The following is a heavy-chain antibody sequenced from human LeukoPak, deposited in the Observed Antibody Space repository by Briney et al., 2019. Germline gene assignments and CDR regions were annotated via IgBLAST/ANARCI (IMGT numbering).Heavy chain of an antibody. J-gene: IGHJ6*03. CDR2: IYTSGST. Sequence: SETLSLTCTVSGGSISSYYWSWIRQPPGKGLEWIGYIYTSGSTNYNPSLKSRVTISVDTAKNQFSLKLSSVTAADTAVYYCARLHGDYTYYYYYYMDVWGKGTTVTVSS. D-gene: IGHD4-17*01. V-gene: IGHV4-4*09. CDR3: ARLHGDYTYYYYYYMDV. CDR1: GGSISSYY.